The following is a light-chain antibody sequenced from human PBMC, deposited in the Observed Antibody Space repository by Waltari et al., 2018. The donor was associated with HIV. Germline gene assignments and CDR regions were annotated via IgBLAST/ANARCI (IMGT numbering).Light chain of an antibody. CDR2: RDY. Sequence: QSVLTQPPSASGTLGQRVTISCPGSSSNVGSKPAYWFQQVPGTAPQLLIYRDYQRRSGIPDRFSGSKSGASASLTISGLRSEDEADYYCVAWDDSLSGYVFGTGTKVSVL. CDR3: VAWDDSLSGYV. V-gene: IGLV1-47*01. CDR1: SSNVGSKP. J-gene: IGLJ1*01.